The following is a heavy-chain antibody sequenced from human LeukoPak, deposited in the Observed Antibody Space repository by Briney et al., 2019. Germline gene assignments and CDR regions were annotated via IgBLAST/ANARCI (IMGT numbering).Heavy chain of an antibody. Sequence: GGSLRLSCAASGFTFSNYAMSWVRQAPGKGLEWVSAISGYVGSTYYADSVKGRFTISRDNSKNTLYLQMNSLRAEDTAVYYCARDRGSVAVAGIDYWGQGTLVIVSS. CDR1: GFTFSNYA. CDR2: ISGYVGST. V-gene: IGHV3-23*01. J-gene: IGHJ4*02. D-gene: IGHD6-19*01. CDR3: ARDRGSVAVAGIDY.